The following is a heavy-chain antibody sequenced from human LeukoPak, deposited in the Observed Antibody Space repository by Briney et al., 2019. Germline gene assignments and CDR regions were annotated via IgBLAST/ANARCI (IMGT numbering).Heavy chain of an antibody. CDR1: GYTFTSYG. Sequence: GASVKVSCKASGYTFTSYGISWLRQAPGQGLEWMGWISAYNGNTNYAQKLQGRVTMTTDTSTSTAYMELRSLRSDDTALYYCARDGFRLLPILEWLGMDVWGQGTTVTVFS. J-gene: IGHJ6*02. V-gene: IGHV1-18*01. D-gene: IGHD3-3*01. CDR2: ISAYNGNT. CDR3: ARDGFRLLPILEWLGMDV.